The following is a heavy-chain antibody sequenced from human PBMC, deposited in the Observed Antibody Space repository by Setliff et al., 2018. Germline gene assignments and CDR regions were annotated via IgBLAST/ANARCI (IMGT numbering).Heavy chain of an antibody. Sequence: SETLSLTCAVYGESFSGHYWSWIRQPPGKGLEWIGEINHSGSTNYNPSLKSRVTISVDTSKNQFSLKLSSVAAADTALYYCARSPSSGAYWNPRPFYSDYWARGQWSPSPQ. CDR1: GESFSGHY. CDR3: ARSPSSGAYWNPRPFYSDY. V-gene: IGHV4-34*01. D-gene: IGHD1-26*01. J-gene: IGHJ4*02. CDR2: INHSGST.